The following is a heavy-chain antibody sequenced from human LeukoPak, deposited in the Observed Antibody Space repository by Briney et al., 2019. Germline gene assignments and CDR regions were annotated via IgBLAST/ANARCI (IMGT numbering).Heavy chain of an antibody. CDR2: ISGSGGST. J-gene: IGHJ4*02. CDR3: AKVFHDRPQNLYFDY. Sequence: PGGSLRLSCAASGFTFSTYAMSWVRQAPGKGLEWVSAISGSGGSTYYADSVKGRFTISRDNSKNTLYLQMNSLRAEDTAVYYCAKVFHDRPQNLYFDYWGQGTLVTVSS. D-gene: IGHD1-1*01. CDR1: GFTFSTYA. V-gene: IGHV3-23*01.